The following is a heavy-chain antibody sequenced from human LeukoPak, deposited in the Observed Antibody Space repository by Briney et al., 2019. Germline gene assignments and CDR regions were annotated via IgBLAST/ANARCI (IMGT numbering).Heavy chain of an antibody. CDR3: ARDYGGSSLDSSSYYFDY. Sequence: SQTLSLTCTVSGGSISSGSYYWSWIRQPAGKGLEWIGRIYTSGSTNYNPSLKSRVTMSVDTSKNQFSLKLSSVTAADTAVYYCARDYGGSSLDSSSYYFDYWGQGTLVTVSS. J-gene: IGHJ4*02. V-gene: IGHV4-61*02. D-gene: IGHD6-6*01. CDR2: IYTSGST. CDR1: GGSISSGSYY.